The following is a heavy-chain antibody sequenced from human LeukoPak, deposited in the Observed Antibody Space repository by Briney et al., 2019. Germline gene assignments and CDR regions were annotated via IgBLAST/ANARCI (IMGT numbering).Heavy chain of an antibody. V-gene: IGHV3-48*04. CDR3: ARDLGVGYSTPFDY. CDR1: GFTFSSYG. CDR2: ISSSGSTI. Sequence: PGGSLRLSCAASGFTFSSYGMHWVRQAPGKGLEWVSYISSSGSTIYYADSVKGRFTISRDNAKNSLYLQMNSLRAEDTAVYYCARDLGVGYSTPFDYWGQGTLVTVSS. J-gene: IGHJ4*02. D-gene: IGHD3-3*01.